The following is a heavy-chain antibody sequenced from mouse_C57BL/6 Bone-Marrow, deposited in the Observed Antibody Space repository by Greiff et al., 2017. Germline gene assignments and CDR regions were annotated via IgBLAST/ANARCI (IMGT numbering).Heavy chain of an antibody. Sequence: EVKLMESGPGLVKPSQSLSLTCSVTGYSITSGYYWNWIRQFPGNKLEWMGYISYDGSNNYNPSLKNRLSITRDTSKNQFFLKLNSVTTEDTATYYCARVYYGSSEGYFDVWGTGTTVTVSS. V-gene: IGHV3-6*01. CDR1: GYSITSGYY. CDR2: ISYDGSN. D-gene: IGHD1-1*01. J-gene: IGHJ1*03. CDR3: ARVYYGSSEGYFDV.